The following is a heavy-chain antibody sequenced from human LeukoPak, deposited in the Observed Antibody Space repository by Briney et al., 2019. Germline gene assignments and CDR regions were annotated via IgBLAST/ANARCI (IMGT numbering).Heavy chain of an antibody. Sequence: LEWXGRTYYRSKWYNDYAVSVKSRITINPDTSKNQFSLQLNSVTPEDTAVYYCARASGVVAERLDYWGQGTLVTVXS. CDR3: ARASGVVAERLDY. CDR2: TYYRSKWYN. V-gene: IGHV6-1*01. D-gene: IGHD2-2*01. J-gene: IGHJ4*02.